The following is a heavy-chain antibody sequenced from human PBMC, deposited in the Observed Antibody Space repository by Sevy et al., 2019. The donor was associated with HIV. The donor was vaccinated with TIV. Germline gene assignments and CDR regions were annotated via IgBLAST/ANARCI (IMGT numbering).Heavy chain of an antibody. V-gene: IGHV3-7*01. CDR3: ATSGGET. J-gene: IGHJ5*02. CDR1: GFTFSSYW. CDR2: IKQDGSEK. Sequence: GGSLRLSCAASGFTFSSYWMNWIRQAPGMGLEWVANIKQDGSEKYYVDSVKGRFTISRDNAKNSLYLEMNTLRAEDTAVYYCATSGGETWGQRTLVTVSS. D-gene: IGHD3-16*01.